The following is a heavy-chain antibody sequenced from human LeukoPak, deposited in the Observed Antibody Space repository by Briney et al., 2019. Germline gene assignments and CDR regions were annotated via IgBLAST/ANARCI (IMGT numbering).Heavy chain of an antibody. V-gene: IGHV3-23*01. Sequence: PGGSLRLSCAASGFTFSSYAMSWVRQAPGKGLEWVSAISGSGGSTYYADSVKGRFTISRDNSKNTLYLQMDSMRAEDTAVYYCAKDHSSGYDYWGQGTLVTVSS. CDR3: AKDHSSGYDY. D-gene: IGHD6-19*01. J-gene: IGHJ4*02. CDR1: GFTFSSYA. CDR2: ISGSGGST.